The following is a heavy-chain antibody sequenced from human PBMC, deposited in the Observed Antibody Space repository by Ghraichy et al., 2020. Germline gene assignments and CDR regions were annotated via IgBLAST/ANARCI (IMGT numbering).Heavy chain of an antibody. J-gene: IGHJ4*02. CDR2: INPNNGGT. Sequence: ASVKVSCKASGYTFTDYYLHWVRQAPGQGLEWMGWINPNNGGTKYAQKFQGRVTLTRDTSISTAYMDLSGLTSDDTAVYYCARDLVEMASEVLDFWGRGTLVTVSS. D-gene: IGHD5-24*01. V-gene: IGHV1-2*02. CDR3: ARDLVEMASEVLDF. CDR1: GYTFTDYY.